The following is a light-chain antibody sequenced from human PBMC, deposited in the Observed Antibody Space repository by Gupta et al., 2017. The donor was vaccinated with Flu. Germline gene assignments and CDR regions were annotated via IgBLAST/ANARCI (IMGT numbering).Light chain of an antibody. Sequence: PATLSLSPGERATLSCRASQSISSYLGWYQQKPGQPPRLLIYDASNRATGIPARFSGSGSGTEFTLTISSREPEDFAVYYCQQRSNCPMTFGQGTKVEIK. J-gene: IGKJ1*01. V-gene: IGKV3-11*01. CDR3: QQRSNCPMT. CDR2: DAS. CDR1: QSISSY.